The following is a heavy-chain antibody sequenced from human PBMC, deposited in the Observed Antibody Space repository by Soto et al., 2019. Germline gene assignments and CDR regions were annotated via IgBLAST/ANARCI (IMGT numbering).Heavy chain of an antibody. CDR2: IWYDGSNK. J-gene: IGHJ3*01. CDR1: GFTFSSYG. Sequence: GGSLRLSCAASGFTFSSYGMHWIRQAPGKGLEWVAMIWYDGSNKFYADSMKGRFTISRDNSKNTLYLQINSLRAEDTAVYYCATPLSSDAFDLWGQGTMVTVSS. V-gene: IGHV3-33*03. CDR3: ATPLSSDAFDL. D-gene: IGHD6-6*01.